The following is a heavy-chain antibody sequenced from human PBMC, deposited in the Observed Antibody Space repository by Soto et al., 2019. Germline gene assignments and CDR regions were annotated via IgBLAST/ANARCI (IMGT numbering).Heavy chain of an antibody. J-gene: IGHJ4*02. CDR3: ARDDSGRPATY. D-gene: IGHD3-10*01. V-gene: IGHV4-59*01. CDR1: GDSIRSYY. Sequence: SETLSLTCTVSGDSIRSYYWMWIRQPPGRGLEWIGFFYNSGTTNYNSSLKSRVTISGDTSKNQFSLKLMSVTAADTAVYYCARDDSGRPATYWGQGILVTVSS. CDR2: FYNSGTT.